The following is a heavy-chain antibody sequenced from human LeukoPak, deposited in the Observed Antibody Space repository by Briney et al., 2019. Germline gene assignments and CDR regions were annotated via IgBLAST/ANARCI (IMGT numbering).Heavy chain of an antibody. D-gene: IGHD6-13*01. CDR3: ARGPIWTAAAVRGNYYYMDV. V-gene: IGHV4-59*01. Sequence: SETLSLTCTVSGGSISRYYWSWIRQPPGKGLEWSGYIYYSGRTNYNPSLKSRVTISVDTSKNQFSLKLSSVTAADTAVYYCARGPIWTAAAVRGNYYYMDVWGKGTTVTVSS. CDR1: GGSISRYY. J-gene: IGHJ6*03. CDR2: IYYSGRT.